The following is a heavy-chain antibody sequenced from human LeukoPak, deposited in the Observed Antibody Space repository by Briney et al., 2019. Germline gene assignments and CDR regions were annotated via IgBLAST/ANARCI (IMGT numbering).Heavy chain of an antibody. D-gene: IGHD6-13*01. J-gene: IGHJ4*02. CDR3: ARRLPYSSSSSFDY. CDR1: GYTFTGYY. Sequence: GASVKVSCKASGYTFTGYYMHWVRQAPGQGLEWMGWINPNSGGTNYAQKFQGRVTMTRDTSISTAYMELSRLRSDDTAVYYCARRLPYSSSSSFDYWGQGTLVTVSS. V-gene: IGHV1-2*02. CDR2: INPNSGGT.